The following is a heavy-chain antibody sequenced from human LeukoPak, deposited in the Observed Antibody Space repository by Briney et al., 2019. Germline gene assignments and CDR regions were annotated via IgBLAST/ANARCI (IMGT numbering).Heavy chain of an antibody. V-gene: IGHV1-18*01. D-gene: IGHD6-13*01. Sequence: ASVKVSCTASGYTFTSYGISWVRQAPGQGLEWMGWISAYNGNTKYAQNLQGRVTMTTDTSTSTAYMELRSLRSDDTPVYFCVRDRSSSSYYSCWGQGTLVTVSS. J-gene: IGHJ4*02. CDR3: VRDRSSSSYYSC. CDR2: ISAYNGNT. CDR1: GYTFTSYG.